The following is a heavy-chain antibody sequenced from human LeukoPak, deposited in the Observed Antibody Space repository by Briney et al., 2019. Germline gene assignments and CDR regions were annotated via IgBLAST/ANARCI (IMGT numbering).Heavy chain of an antibody. J-gene: IGHJ6*02. CDR1: GFTFSSYA. CDR3: AKEDCSSTSCYNLYYYYGMDV. CDR2: ISGSGGST. D-gene: IGHD2-2*02. V-gene: IGHV3-23*01. Sequence: GGSLRLSCAASGFTFSSYAMSWVRQASGKGLEWVSAISGSGGSTYYVDSVKGRFTISRDNSKNTLYLQMNSLRAEDTAVYYCAKEDCSSTSCYNLYYYYGMDVWGQGTTVTVSS.